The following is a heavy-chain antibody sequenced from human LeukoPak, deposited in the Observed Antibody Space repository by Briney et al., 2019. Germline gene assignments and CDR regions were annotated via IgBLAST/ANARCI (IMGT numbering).Heavy chain of an antibody. D-gene: IGHD1-26*01. CDR2: IYYSGST. Sequence: PSETLSLTCTVSGGSISSSSYYWGWIRQPPGKGLEWIGSIYYSGSTYYNPSLKSRVTISVDTSKNQFSLNLSYVTAADTAVYYCAREGDGGSYYFDNWGQGTLVTVSS. CDR1: GGSISSSSYY. CDR3: AREGDGGSYYFDN. J-gene: IGHJ4*02. V-gene: IGHV4-39*07.